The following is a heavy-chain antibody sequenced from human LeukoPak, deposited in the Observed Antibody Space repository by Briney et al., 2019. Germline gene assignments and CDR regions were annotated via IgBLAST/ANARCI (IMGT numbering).Heavy chain of an antibody. J-gene: IGHJ6*04. CDR1: GFPFRNFG. CDR2: VRGVSNGGST. V-gene: IGHV3-23*01. CDR3: AKGTTDYGSGYGMDV. Sequence: GGSLRLSCVVSGFPFRNFGMNWVRHAPGKGLEWVSAVRGVSNGGSTFYADSVKRRFTISRDNSKNMLYLQMNSLGVEDTAIYYCAKGTTDYGSGYGMDVWGKGTTVTVSS. D-gene: IGHD3-10*01.